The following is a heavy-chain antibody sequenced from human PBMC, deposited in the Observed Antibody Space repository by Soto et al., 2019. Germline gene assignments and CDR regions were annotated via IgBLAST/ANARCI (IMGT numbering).Heavy chain of an antibody. CDR2: INSDGSST. CDR1: GFTFSSYW. J-gene: IGHJ6*03. D-gene: IGHD3-3*01. Sequence: GGSLRLCCAASGFTFSSYWMHWVRQAPGKGLVWVSRINSDGSSTSYADSVKGRFTISRDNAKNTLYLQMNSLRAEDTAVYYCARGPTLRPTIFGVVIISYYHYYMAVWGKGTTVTVSS. V-gene: IGHV3-74*01. CDR3: ARGPTLRPTIFGVVIISYYHYYMAV.